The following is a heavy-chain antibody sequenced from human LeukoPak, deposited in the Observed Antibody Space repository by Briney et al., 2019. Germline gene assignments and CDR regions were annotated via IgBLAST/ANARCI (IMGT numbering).Heavy chain of an antibody. V-gene: IGHV4-39*01. CDR2: IYYSGST. D-gene: IGHD3-22*01. CDR1: GGSISTSSHY. Sequence: SETLSLTCTVSGGSISTSSHYWGWIRQPPGEGLEWIGSIYYSGSTYYNPSLKSRVTISVDTSKNQFSLKLSSVTAADTAVYYCARHFPPYYYDSSGYIDYWGQGTLVTVSS. J-gene: IGHJ4*02. CDR3: ARHFPPYYYDSSGYIDY.